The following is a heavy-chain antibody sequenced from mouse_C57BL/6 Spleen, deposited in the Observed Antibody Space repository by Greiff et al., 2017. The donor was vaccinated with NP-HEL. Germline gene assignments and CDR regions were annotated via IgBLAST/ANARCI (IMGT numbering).Heavy chain of an antibody. Sequence: DVMLVESGEGLVKPGGSLKLSCAASGFTFSSYAMSWVRQTPEKRLEWVAYISSGGDYIYYADTVKGRFTISRDNARNTLYLQMSSLKSEDTAMYYCTRALSTTEFAYWGQGTLVTVSA. CDR2: ISSGGDYI. CDR3: TRALSTTEFAY. J-gene: IGHJ3*01. CDR1: GFTFSSYA. D-gene: IGHD1-2*01. V-gene: IGHV5-9-1*02.